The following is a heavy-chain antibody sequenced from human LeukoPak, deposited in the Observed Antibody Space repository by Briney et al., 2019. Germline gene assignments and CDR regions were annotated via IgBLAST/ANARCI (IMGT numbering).Heavy chain of an antibody. CDR2: INSDGSST. Sequence: GGSLRLSCAASGFTFSSYLMHWVRQAPGKGLVWVSRINSDGSSTSYADSVKGRFTISRDNAKNTLYLQMNSLRAEDTAVYYCARDTSPYYDFWSGDLGMDVWGQGTTVTVSS. V-gene: IGHV3-74*01. CDR1: GFTFSSYL. CDR3: ARDTSPYYDFWSGDLGMDV. D-gene: IGHD3-3*01. J-gene: IGHJ6*02.